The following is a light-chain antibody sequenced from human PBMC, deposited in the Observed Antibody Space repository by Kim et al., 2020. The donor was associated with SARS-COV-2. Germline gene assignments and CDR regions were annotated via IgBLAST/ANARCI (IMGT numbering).Light chain of an antibody. V-gene: IGLV2-14*03. CDR1: SSDVGGYNY. CDR2: DVS. J-gene: IGLJ2*01. Sequence: SFTISCTGTSSDVGGYNYVSWYQQHPAEAPQLMIYDVSNRPSGVSNRFSGSKSGNTASLTISGLQAEDEADYYCSSYTSSSTLVVFGGGTKVTVL. CDR3: SSYTSSSTLVV.